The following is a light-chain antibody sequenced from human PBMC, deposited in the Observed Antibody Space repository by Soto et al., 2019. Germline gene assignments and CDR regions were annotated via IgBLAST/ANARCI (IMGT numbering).Light chain of an antibody. CDR2: DST. CDR1: SSNIGANYD. J-gene: IGLJ3*02. V-gene: IGLV1-40*01. CDR3: QSFDSILTAWV. Sequence: QSVLTQLPSVSGAPGQRVTISCTGSSSNIGANYDVHWYQQLPGTAPKLLISDSTDRPSGVPDRFSGSKSGTSASLAITGLQAEDEADYYCQSFDSILTAWVFGGGTKLTVL.